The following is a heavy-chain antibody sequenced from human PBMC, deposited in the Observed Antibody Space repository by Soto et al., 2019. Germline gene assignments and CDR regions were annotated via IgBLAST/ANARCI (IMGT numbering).Heavy chain of an antibody. Sequence: GRSLRLSCASSVFTFISYAMRWVRQAPGKGLEWVSAISGSGGSTYYADSVKGRFTISRDNSKNTLYLQMNSLRAEDTAVYYCAKTSRIFGVVSYYYYGMDVWGQGTTVTVSS. CDR1: VFTFISYA. CDR3: AKTSRIFGVVSYYYYGMDV. CDR2: ISGSGGST. D-gene: IGHD3-3*01. V-gene: IGHV3-23*01. J-gene: IGHJ6*02.